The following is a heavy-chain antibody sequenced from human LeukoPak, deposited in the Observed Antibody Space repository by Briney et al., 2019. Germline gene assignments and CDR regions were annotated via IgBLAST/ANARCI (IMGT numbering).Heavy chain of an antibody. Sequence: PSETLSLTCAVYGGSFSGYYWSWIRQPPGKGLEWIGEINHSGSTNYNPSLKSRVTISVDTSKNQFSLKLSSVTAADTAVYYCARGTLADYWGQGTLVTASS. J-gene: IGHJ4*02. CDR1: GGSFSGYY. V-gene: IGHV4-34*01. CDR2: INHSGST. CDR3: ARGTLADY.